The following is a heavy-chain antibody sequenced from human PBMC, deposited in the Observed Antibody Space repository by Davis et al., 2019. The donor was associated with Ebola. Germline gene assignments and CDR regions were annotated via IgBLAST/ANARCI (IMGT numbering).Heavy chain of an antibody. D-gene: IGHD4-23*01. CDR3: ARSTVVTPGNNWFDP. CDR1: GGSISSYY. CDR2: IYYSGST. Sequence: SETLSLTCTVSGGSISSYYWSWIRQPPGKGLEWIGYIYYSGSTNYNPSLQSRVTISVDTSKNPFSLKLSSVTAADTAVYYCARSTVVTPGNNWFDPWGQGTLVTVSS. J-gene: IGHJ5*02. V-gene: IGHV4-59*01.